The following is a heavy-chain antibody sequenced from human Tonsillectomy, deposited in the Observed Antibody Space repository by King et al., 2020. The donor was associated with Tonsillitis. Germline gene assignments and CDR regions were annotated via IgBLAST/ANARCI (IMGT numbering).Heavy chain of an antibody. J-gene: IGHJ6*03. D-gene: IGHD5-12*01. Sequence: VQLVESGGGLVQPGGSLRLSCAASGFTFSSYAMHWVRQAPGKGLEYVSAISSNGGSTYYANSVKGRFTISRDNSKNTLYLQMGSLRAEDMAVYYCATVGYSGYDWGLRSYYYMDVWGKGTTVTVSS. CDR2: ISSNGGST. CDR1: GFTFSSYA. V-gene: IGHV3-64*01. CDR3: ATVGYSGYDWGLRSYYYMDV.